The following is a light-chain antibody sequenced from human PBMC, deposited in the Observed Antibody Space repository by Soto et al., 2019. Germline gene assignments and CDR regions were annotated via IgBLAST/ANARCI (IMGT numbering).Light chain of an antibody. CDR3: SSYAGSSTLYV. J-gene: IGLJ1*01. CDR1: AGDVGVYNY. CDR2: EVT. V-gene: IGLV2-8*01. Sequence: QSVLTQPPSASGSLGQSVTISCTGTAGDVGVYNYVSWYQQHPGKAPKLMIYEVTKRPSGVPDRFSGSKSGNTASLTVSGLQAEDEADYYCSSYAGSSTLYVFGTGTKVTVL.